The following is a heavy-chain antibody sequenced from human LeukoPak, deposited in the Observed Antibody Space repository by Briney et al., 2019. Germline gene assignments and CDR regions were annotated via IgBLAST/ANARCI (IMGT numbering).Heavy chain of an antibody. CDR2: INLSGSA. D-gene: IGHD5-12*01. V-gene: IGHV4-34*01. J-gene: IGHJ3*02. CDR3: ARRLSGYGDLKAFDI. Sequence: SEALSLTCAVSGGSISRGGYSWNWIRQPPGNELEWIGEINLSGSANYNPSLKSRVTISVDTSKNQFSLKLRSVTAADTAVYYCARRLSGYGDLKAFDIWGQGTVVTVSS. CDR1: GGSISRGGYS.